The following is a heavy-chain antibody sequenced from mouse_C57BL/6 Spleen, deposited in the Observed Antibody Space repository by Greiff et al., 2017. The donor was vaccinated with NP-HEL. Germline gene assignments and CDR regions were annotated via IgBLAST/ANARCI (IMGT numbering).Heavy chain of an antibody. Sequence: EVQLQQSGPGLVKPSQSLSLTCSVTGYSITSGYYWNWIRQFPGNKLEWMGYISYDGSNNYNPSLNNLIPITRDTSKNQFFMKMNSVTNEDTATYYCARDYYDSSYVDYWGQGTTLTVSS. J-gene: IGHJ2*01. CDR1: GYSITSGYY. V-gene: IGHV3-6*01. CDR3: ARDYYDSSYVDY. CDR2: ISYDGSN. D-gene: IGHD1-1*01.